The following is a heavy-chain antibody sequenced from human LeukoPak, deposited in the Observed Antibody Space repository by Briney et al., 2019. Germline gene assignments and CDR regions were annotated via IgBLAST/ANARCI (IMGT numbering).Heavy chain of an antibody. CDR1: GFTFGSYW. CDR2: INSDGSST. CDR3: ARVPYYFDSSGYYY. Sequence: GGSLRLSCAASGFTFGSYWMHWVRQAPGKGLVWVSHINSDGSSTSYADSVKGRFTISRDNAKNTLYLQMNSLRAEDTAVYYCARVPYYFDSSGYYYWGQGTLVTVSS. D-gene: IGHD3-22*01. J-gene: IGHJ4*02. V-gene: IGHV3-74*01.